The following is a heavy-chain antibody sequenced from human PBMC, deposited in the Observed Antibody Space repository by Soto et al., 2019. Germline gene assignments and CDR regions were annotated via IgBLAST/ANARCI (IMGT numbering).Heavy chain of an antibody. Sequence: SETLSLTCTVSGGSISSSSYYWGWIRQPPGKGLEWIGSIYYSGSTYYNPSLKSRVTISVDTSKNQFSLKLSSVTAADTAVYYCARSFAIFGVVISNNWFDPWGQGTLVTVS. V-gene: IGHV4-39*01. J-gene: IGHJ5*02. CDR1: GGSISSSSYY. CDR2: IYYSGST. D-gene: IGHD3-3*01. CDR3: ARSFAIFGVVISNNWFDP.